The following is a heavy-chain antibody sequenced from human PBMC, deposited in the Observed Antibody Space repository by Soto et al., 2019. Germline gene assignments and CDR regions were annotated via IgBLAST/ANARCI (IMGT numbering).Heavy chain of an antibody. J-gene: IGHJ3*02. CDR3: ARDGSAFDI. V-gene: IGHV3-30-3*01. CDR2: ISYDGSNK. CDR1: GFTFSSYA. Sequence: QVQLVESGGGVVQPGRSLRLSCAASGFTFSSYAMHWVRQAPGKGLEWVAVISYDGSNKHYADSVKGRFTISRDNSKNTLYLQMNSLRAEDTAVYYCARDGSAFDIWGQGTMVTVSS.